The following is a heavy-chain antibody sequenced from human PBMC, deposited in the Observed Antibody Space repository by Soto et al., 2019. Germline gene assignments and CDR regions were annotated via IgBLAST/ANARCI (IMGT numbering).Heavy chain of an antibody. D-gene: IGHD3-10*01. CDR2: LTGSSSNI. J-gene: IGHJ4*02. V-gene: IGHV3-23*01. CDR3: ANGRATYGLLTHDY. Sequence: GGALRLSCSASGFTFGSYWMSWVRQAPGKGLEWISTLTGSSSNIYYADSVKGRFAISRDNSRNTLYLQMNSLTAEDTAVYYCANGRATYGLLTHDYWGQGTPGHRLL. CDR1: GFTFGSYW.